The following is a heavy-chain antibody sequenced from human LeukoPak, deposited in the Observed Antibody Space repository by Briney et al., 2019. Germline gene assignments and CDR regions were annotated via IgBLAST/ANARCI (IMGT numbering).Heavy chain of an antibody. V-gene: IGHV4-38-2*01. D-gene: IGHD3-10*01. J-gene: IGHJ4*02. Sequence: KPSETLSLTCAVSGYSISSGDYWGWIRQPPGRGLGLIGHISYTGSTNYNPSLKTRLTMSLDTSKNHFSLTLTSVPAAATALYYCARHVFSDGSPFDSWGQGSLVTVSS. CDR1: GYSISSGDY. CDR2: ISYTGST. CDR3: ARHVFSDGSPFDS.